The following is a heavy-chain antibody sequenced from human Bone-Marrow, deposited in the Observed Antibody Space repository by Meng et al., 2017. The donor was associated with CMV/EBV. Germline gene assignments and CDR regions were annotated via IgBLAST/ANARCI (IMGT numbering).Heavy chain of an antibody. J-gene: IGHJ5*02. V-gene: IGHV2-5*02. CDR3: AHRDCSSTSCYTGRENWFDP. D-gene: IGHD2-2*02. CDR2: IYWDEDE. CDR1: TSGGG. Sequence: TSGGGGGWIRPPPGKALERIALIYWDEDERYSPSLKNRLTITKDTSKNQVVLKMTNMDPVDTATYYCAHRDCSSTSCYTGRENWFDPWGQGTLVTVSS.